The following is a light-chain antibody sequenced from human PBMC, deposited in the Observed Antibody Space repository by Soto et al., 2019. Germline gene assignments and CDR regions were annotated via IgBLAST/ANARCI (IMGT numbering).Light chain of an antibody. CDR2: GAS. CDR1: QSIGDL. V-gene: IGKV1-39*01. Sequence: DIQMTQSPSTLSASVEDRVTITCRASQSIGDLLAWYQQKPGKAPNLLMYGASYLKSGVPTRFSGSGSGTDFTLTISSLQPEDFAIYYCQQTYTTPEITFGQGTRLEIK. CDR3: QQTYTTPEIT. J-gene: IGKJ5*01.